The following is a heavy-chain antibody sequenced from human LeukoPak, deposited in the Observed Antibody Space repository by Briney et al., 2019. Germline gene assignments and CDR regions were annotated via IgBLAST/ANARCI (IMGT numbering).Heavy chain of an antibody. Sequence: SETLSLTCTVSGGSISSSSYYWGWIRQPPGKGLEWIGSIYYSGSTYYNPSLKSRVTISVDTSKNQFSLKLSSVTAADTAVYYCARYGDFVEGFDYWGQGTLVTVSS. D-gene: IGHD4-17*01. CDR2: IYYSGST. CDR1: GGSISSSSYY. J-gene: IGHJ4*02. V-gene: IGHV4-39*01. CDR3: ARYGDFVEGFDY.